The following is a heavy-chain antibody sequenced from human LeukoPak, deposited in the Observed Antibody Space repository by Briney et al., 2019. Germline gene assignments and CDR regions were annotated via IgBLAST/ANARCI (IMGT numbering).Heavy chain of an antibody. CDR1: GGTFSSYA. Sequence: SVKVSCKASGGTFSSYAISWVRQAPGQGLEWMGGIIPIFGTANYAQKLQGRVTMTTDTSTSTAYMELRSLRSDDTAVYYCARDAAGDYAGCYWGQGTLVTVSS. J-gene: IGHJ4*02. V-gene: IGHV1-69*05. CDR3: ARDAAGDYAGCY. CDR2: IIPIFGTA. D-gene: IGHD4-17*01.